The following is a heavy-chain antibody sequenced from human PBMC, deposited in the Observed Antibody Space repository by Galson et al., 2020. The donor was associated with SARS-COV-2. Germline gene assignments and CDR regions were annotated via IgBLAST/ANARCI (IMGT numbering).Heavy chain of an antibody. V-gene: IGHV4-34*01. J-gene: IGHJ6*02. D-gene: IGHD3-10*01. CDR2: INHSGST. CDR1: GGSFSGYY. CDR3: NRFGELWGGYYYGMDV. Sequence: SQTLSLTCAVYGGSFSGYYWSWIRQPPGKGLEWIGEINHSGSTNYNPSLKSRVTISVDTSKNQFSLKLSSVTAADTAVYYCNRFGELWGGYYYGMDVWGQGTTVTVSS.